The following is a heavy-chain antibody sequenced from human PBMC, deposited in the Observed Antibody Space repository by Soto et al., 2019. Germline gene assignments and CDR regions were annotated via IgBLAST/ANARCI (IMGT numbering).Heavy chain of an antibody. V-gene: IGHV3-23*01. D-gene: IGHD6-13*01. J-gene: IGHJ1*01. CDR1: GFTFSSYA. Sequence: EVEVLESGGGLVQPGGSLRISCAASGFTFSSYAMSWVRQAPGKGPEWVSAISGRGERTYYADSVKGRFTISRENSKDKVYLQMYSLRAEDTAVYYCSMWREGSSGWWYQHWGQGTLVTVSS. CDR2: ISGRGERT. CDR3: SMWREGSSGWWYQH.